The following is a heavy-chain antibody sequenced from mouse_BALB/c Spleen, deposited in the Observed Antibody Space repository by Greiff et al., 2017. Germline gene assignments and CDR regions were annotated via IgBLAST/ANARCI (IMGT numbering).Heavy chain of an antibody. J-gene: IGHJ2*01. CDR3: ARCAYDRSPFDY. Sequence: VQLQQSGPGLVKPSQSLSLTCTVTGYSITSDYAWNWIRQFPGNKLEWMGYISYSGSTSYNPSLKSRISITRDTSKNQFFLQLNSVTTEDTATYYCARCAYDRSPFDYWGQGTTLTVSS. CDR2: ISYSGST. D-gene: IGHD2-14*01. CDR1: GYSITSDYA. V-gene: IGHV3-2*02.